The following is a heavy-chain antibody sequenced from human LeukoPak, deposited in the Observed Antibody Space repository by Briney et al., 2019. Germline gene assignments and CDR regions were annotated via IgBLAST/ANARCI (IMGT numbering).Heavy chain of an antibody. Sequence: GGSLRLSCAASGFTFSTYNMHWVRQAPGKGLEWVAFIGSSGRDIYYADSLKGRFTVARDNAKNSLYLQMNSLRAEDTAVYYCAKDVETFSDFWSGYYSSFFDYWGQGTLVTVSS. CDR3: AKDVETFSDFWSGYYSSFFDY. CDR2: IGSSGRDI. J-gene: IGHJ4*02. CDR1: GFTFSTYN. D-gene: IGHD3-3*01. V-gene: IGHV3-21*04.